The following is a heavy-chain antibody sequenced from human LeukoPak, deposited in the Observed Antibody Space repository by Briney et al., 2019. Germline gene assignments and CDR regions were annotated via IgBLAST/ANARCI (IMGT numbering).Heavy chain of an antibody. D-gene: IGHD6-19*01. J-gene: IGHJ4*02. CDR3: AKDRGGSRGWFFDY. CDR2: IRSSGGNT. CDR1: GFIFRSYA. Sequence: GGSLRLACAAYGFIFRSYAMGWVRQAPGKGLEWVSGIRSSGGNTYYADSVKGRFTISRDNSKDTLFLQMNSLRAEDTALYYCAKDRGGSRGWFFDYWGQGTLVTVSS. V-gene: IGHV3-23*01.